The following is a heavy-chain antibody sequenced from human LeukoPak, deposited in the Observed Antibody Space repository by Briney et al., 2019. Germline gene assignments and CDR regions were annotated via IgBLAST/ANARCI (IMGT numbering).Heavy chain of an antibody. D-gene: IGHD2-21*01. CDR1: GFTFSGSK. CDR3: IRQDCGASGCSHPDY. CDR2: ITSKADSYST. J-gene: IGHJ4*02. V-gene: IGHV3-73*01. Sequence: GGSLRLSCVASGFTFSGSKMHWVRQASGKGLEWVGRITSKADSYSTIYAASVKGRFTIPRDDSKNTAYLQMNSLKTEDTAVYYCIRQDCGASGCSHPDYWGQGALVTVST.